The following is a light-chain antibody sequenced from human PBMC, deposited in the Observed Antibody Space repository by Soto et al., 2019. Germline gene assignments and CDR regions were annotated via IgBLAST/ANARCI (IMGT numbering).Light chain of an antibody. J-gene: IGKJ4*01. V-gene: IGKV3-11*01. CDR3: QHRSNWPLT. Sequence: EIVLTQSPATLSLSPGERATLSCRASQSVSSYLAWYQQKPGQAPRLLIYDASNRATGIPARFSGSGSGTDFTLTISSLQPEDFAVYYCQHRSNWPLTFGGGTKVEIK. CDR1: QSVSSY. CDR2: DAS.